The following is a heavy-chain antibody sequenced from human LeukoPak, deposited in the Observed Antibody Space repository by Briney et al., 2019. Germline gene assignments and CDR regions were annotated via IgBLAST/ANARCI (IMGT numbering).Heavy chain of an antibody. J-gene: IGHJ4*02. CDR1: GGSISSYY. Sequence: SETLSLTCTVSGGSISSYYWSWIRQPPGKGLEWIGYIYTSGSTNYNPSLKGRVMISVDTSKNQFSLSSVTAADTAVYYCARHSRGPAAGPAFDYWGQGTLVTVSS. CDR2: IYTSGST. V-gene: IGHV4-4*08. CDR3: ARHSRGPAAGPAFDY. D-gene: IGHD6-13*01.